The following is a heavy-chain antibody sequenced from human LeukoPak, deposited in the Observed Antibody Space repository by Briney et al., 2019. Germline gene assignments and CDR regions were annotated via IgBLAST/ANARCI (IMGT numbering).Heavy chain of an antibody. CDR1: GGSISSYY. Sequence: PSETLSLTCTVSGGSISSYYWSWIRQPPGKGLEWIGYIYYSGSTNYNPSLKSRVTISVDTSKNQFSLKLSSVTAADTAVYYCARHSSPGYSSTKFDYWGQGTLVTVSS. CDR3: ARHSSPGYSSTKFDY. CDR2: IYYSGST. D-gene: IGHD6-13*01. V-gene: IGHV4-59*08. J-gene: IGHJ4*02.